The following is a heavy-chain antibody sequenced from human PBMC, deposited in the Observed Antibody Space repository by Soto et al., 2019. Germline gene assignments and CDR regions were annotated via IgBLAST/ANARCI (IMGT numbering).Heavy chain of an antibody. CDR2: IKQDGSEK. CDR1: GFTFSSYW. V-gene: IGHV3-7*04. Sequence: EVQLVESGGGLVQPGGSLRLSCAASGFTFSSYWMSWVRQAPGKGLEWVANIKQDGSEKYYVDSVKGRFTISRDNAKNSLYLQMNSLRAEDTAVYYCARAPIAAAGPPAPGFDYWGQGTLVTVSS. CDR3: ARAPIAAAGPPAPGFDY. D-gene: IGHD6-13*01. J-gene: IGHJ4*02.